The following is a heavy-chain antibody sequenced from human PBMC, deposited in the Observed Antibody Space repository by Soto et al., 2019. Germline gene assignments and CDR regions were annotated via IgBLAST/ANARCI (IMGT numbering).Heavy chain of an antibody. CDR3: ARGGGLFSSSLDY. CDR1: GFSVTRHY. Sequence: EVQLVESGGGLIQPGGSLRLSCAASGFSVTRHYMTWVRQAPGRGLEWVSVFYIGTSTYFADSVKGRFTMSRDTSKNILYLQMNSLRGEDTAVYYCARGGGLFSSSLDYWGQGALVSVSS. V-gene: IGHV3-53*01. CDR2: FYIGTST. D-gene: IGHD6-13*01. J-gene: IGHJ4*02.